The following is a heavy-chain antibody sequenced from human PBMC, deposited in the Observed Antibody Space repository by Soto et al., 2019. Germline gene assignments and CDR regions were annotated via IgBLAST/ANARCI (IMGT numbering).Heavy chain of an antibody. CDR1: GFTFSSYA. D-gene: IGHD3-16*01. CDR3: TKGGITTVRVWVF. J-gene: IGHJ4*02. V-gene: IGHV3-30*18. Sequence: QVQLVESGGGVVQPGRSLRLSCAASGFTFSSYAMHWVRQAPGKGLEWVAVISYDGSNKYYGDSVKGRFTISRDNSKNTLYLQIDSLRAEDTAIYYCTKGGITTVRVWVFWGQGTLVTVSS. CDR2: ISYDGSNK.